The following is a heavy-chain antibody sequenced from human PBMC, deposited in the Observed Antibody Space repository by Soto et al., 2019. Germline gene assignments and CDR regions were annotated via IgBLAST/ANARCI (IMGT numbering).Heavy chain of an antibody. CDR1: GYTFTSYG. CDR3: ARVGVEDIVVVVAADWFDP. Sequence: ASVKVSCKASGYTFTSYGISWVRQAPGQGLEWMGWISAYNGNTNYAQKLQGRVTMTTDTSTSTAYMELRSLRSDDTAVYYCARVGVEDIVVVVAADWFDPWGQGTLVTVSS. J-gene: IGHJ5*02. D-gene: IGHD2-15*01. V-gene: IGHV1-18*01. CDR2: ISAYNGNT.